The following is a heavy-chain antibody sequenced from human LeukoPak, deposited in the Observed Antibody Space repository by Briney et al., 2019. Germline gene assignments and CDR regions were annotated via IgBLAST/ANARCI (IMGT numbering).Heavy chain of an antibody. CDR1: GFTFDDYC. D-gene: IGHD5-24*01. V-gene: IGHV3-20*04. Sequence: GGSLRLSCAASGFTFDDYCMSWVRQAPGKGLEWVSGINWNGGSTGYADSAKGRFTISRDNAKNSLYLQMNSLRAEDTALYYCARDPGDGYNVFDYWGQGTLVTASS. CDR2: INWNGGST. J-gene: IGHJ4*02. CDR3: ARDPGDGYNVFDY.